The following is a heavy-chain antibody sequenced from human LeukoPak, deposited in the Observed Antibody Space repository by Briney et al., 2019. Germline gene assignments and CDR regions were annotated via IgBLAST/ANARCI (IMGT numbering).Heavy chain of an antibody. V-gene: IGHV4-61*02. Sequence: SETLSLTCTVSGGSISSGSYYWSWIRQPAGKGLEWIGRIYTSGSINYNPSLKSRVTISVDTSKNQFSLKLSSVTAADTAVYYCAREVTMVRGLSDVWGKGTTVTISS. CDR2: IYTSGSI. CDR1: GGSISSGSYY. J-gene: IGHJ6*04. D-gene: IGHD3-10*01. CDR3: AREVTMVRGLSDV.